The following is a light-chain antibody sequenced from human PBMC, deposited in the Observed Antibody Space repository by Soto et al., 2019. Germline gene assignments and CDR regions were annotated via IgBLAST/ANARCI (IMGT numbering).Light chain of an antibody. J-gene: IGLJ3*02. CDR2: EVT. V-gene: IGLV2-8*01. Sequence: QSALTQPPSASGSPGQSVTISCTGASSDVGYYDYVSWYQQHPGKAPKLMIYEVTKRPSGVPNRFSGSKSGNTASLTVSGLQADDEADYYCSSYAGSNNWVFGGGTKLTVL. CDR1: SSDVGYYDY. CDR3: SSYAGSNNWV.